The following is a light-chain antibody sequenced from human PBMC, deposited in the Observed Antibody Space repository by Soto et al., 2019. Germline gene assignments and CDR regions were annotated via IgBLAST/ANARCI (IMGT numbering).Light chain of an antibody. J-gene: IGKJ1*01. V-gene: IGKV3-15*01. CDR1: QSVSSY. Sequence: EIVITQSPATLSVSPGEGATLSCRASQSVSSYLAWFQQKPGQAPRLLIYDASTRATGIPVRFSGSGSGTEFTLTISSLQSEDFGVYYCQQNKEWPGTFGQGTKVEIK. CDR2: DAS. CDR3: QQNKEWPGT.